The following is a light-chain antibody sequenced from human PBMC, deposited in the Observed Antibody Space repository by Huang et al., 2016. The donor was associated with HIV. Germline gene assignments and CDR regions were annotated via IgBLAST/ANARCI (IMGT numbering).Light chain of an antibody. Sequence: DIQMTQSPATLSASVGDRVTITCRASQSISSWLAWYQQKPGKAPKLLIYKTSSLESGFPSRLSGSGSGTEFTLTISSLQSDDFATYYCQQYNNYWTFGQGTKVEIK. V-gene: IGKV1-5*03. CDR3: QQYNNYWT. CDR2: KTS. J-gene: IGKJ1*01. CDR1: QSISSW.